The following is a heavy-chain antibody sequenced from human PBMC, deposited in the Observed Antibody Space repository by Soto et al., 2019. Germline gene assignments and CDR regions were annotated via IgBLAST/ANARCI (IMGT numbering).Heavy chain of an antibody. CDR2: INHSGST. D-gene: IGHD5-18*01. V-gene: IGHV4-34*01. CDR1: GGSFSGYY. Sequence: SETLSLTCAVYGGSFSGYYWSWIRQPPGKGLEWIGEINHSGSTNYNPSLKSRVTISVDTPKNQFSLKLSSVTAADTAVYYCAGGDGYHHFDYWGQGTLVTVSS. J-gene: IGHJ4*02. CDR3: AGGDGYHHFDY.